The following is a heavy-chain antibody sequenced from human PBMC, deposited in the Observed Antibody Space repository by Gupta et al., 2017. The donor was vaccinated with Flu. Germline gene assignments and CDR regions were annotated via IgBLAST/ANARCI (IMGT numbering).Heavy chain of an antibody. V-gene: IGHV4-31*02. Sequence: GGHYWGWIRQHPGKGLEWVGYIYYTGAAYYNPSLESRATISLDTSETRFSLTLTSVSAADTAVYFCAKGEFSLGYYAFDVWGRGKLVTVSS. CDR1: GGHY. CDR2: IYYTGAA. CDR3: AKGEFSLGYYAFDV. D-gene: IGHD3-16*01. J-gene: IGHJ3*01.